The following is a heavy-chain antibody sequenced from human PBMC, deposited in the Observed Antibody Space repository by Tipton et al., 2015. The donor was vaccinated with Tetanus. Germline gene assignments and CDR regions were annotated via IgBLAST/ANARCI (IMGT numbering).Heavy chain of an antibody. V-gene: IGHV4-30-4*01. CDR2: IHHSGLA. J-gene: IGHJ3*02. CDR3: ARNVYTVTNDAFDI. Sequence: TLSLTCNVSGVSVTTYHWSWIRQPPGKGLEWIAFIHHSGLAFSKPSLKSRVSISIDTSQNQFSLRLTSVTAADTAVYFCARNVYTVTNDAFDIWGHGTLVNVSS. D-gene: IGHD4-11*01. CDR1: GVSVTTYH.